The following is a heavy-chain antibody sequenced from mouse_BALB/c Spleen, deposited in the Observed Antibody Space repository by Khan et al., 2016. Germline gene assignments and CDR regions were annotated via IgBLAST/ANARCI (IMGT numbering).Heavy chain of an antibody. J-gene: IGHJ4*01. V-gene: IGHV6-6*01. CDR2: IRNKANNHAT. CDR3: YRNDYDGGALDY. D-gene: IGHD2-4*01. Sequence: QLEESGGGLVQPGGSMKLSCAASGFTFSDAWMDWVRQSPEKGLEWVAEIRNKANNHATYYAESVKGRFTISRDDSKSSVYLQMNSLRAEDTGIYYGYRNDYDGGALDYWGQGTSVTVSS. CDR1: GFTFSDAW.